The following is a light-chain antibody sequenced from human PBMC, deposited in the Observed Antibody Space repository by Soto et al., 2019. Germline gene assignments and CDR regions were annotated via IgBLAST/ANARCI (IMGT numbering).Light chain of an antibody. CDR2: VAS. V-gene: IGKV1-39*01. J-gene: IGKJ5*01. Sequence: DIQMTQSPSTLSASVGDTVTITCRASQSISTYLNWYQQKPGKAPQLLIYVASMLESGVPSRFSGSGSGTDFTLTISSLQPEDFATYYCQQSYNAPITFGQGTRLEIK. CDR3: QQSYNAPIT. CDR1: QSISTY.